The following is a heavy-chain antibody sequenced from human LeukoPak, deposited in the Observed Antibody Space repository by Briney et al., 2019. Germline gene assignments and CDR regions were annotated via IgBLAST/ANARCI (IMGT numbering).Heavy chain of an antibody. CDR2: ISSNGGST. CDR1: GFTFSSYA. Sequence: GGALRLSCAACGFTFSSYAMHWVRQAPGRGLGYVSAISSNGGSTYYANSVKGRFTISRDNSKNTLYLQMGRLRAEDMAVYYCARVGRGYSYGYLGLDYWGQGTLVTVSS. CDR3: ARVGRGYSYGYLGLDY. J-gene: IGHJ4*02. V-gene: IGHV3-64*01. D-gene: IGHD5-18*01.